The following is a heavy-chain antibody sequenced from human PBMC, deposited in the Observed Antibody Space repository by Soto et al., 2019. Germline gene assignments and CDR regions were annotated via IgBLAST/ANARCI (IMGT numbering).Heavy chain of an antibody. V-gene: IGHV4-39*02. J-gene: IGHJ5*02. D-gene: IGHD3-10*01. Sequence: QLQLQESGPGLVKPSETLSLTCTVSGGSISSSSYYWGWIRQPPGKGLEWIGSLYYRGSTYYNPSLKSRVTNSVDTSKDHFSLKLSSVTAADTAVYYCARYSPELWFGELSWFDPWGQGTLVTVSS. CDR3: ARYSPELWFGELSWFDP. CDR2: LYYRGST. CDR1: GGSISSSSYY.